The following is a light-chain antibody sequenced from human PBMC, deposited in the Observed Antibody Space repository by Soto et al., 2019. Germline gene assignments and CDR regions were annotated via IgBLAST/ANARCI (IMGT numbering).Light chain of an antibody. Sequence: ETVLTQSPATLSVSPGERATFSCKASQSVTTNLAWYQQKPGQVPRLLIYAAFTRATGIPARFSGSGSGTEFTLSISSLQAEDFAIYRCQQYHSWPHTFGQGTKLEIK. CDR3: QQYHSWPHT. CDR2: AAF. CDR1: QSVTTN. J-gene: IGKJ2*01. V-gene: IGKV3-15*01.